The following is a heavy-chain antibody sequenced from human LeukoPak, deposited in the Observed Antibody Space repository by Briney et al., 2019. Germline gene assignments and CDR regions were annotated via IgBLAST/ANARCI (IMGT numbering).Heavy chain of an antibody. V-gene: IGHV1-46*01. CDR1: GYTFTSYY. Sequence: ASVKVSCKASGYTFTSYYMHWVRQAPGQGLEWMGIINPSGGSTSYAQKFQGRVTMTRDTSMSAAYMEISRLTYDDTAVYYCGRGIQSFDPWGQGTLVTVSS. CDR3: GRGIQSFDP. CDR2: INPSGGST. J-gene: IGHJ5*02.